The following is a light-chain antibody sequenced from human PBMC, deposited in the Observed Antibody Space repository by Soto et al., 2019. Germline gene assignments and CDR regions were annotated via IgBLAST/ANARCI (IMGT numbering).Light chain of an antibody. Sequence: IVLTQSPGTLSLSPGEGATLSCRASQSVSSNYLAWYQQKPGQAPRLLIYGSSNRATGIPDRFIGSGFGTDFTLTIDRLEPEDFAVYYCHQYGRSLSTFGQGTKVDIK. CDR2: GSS. CDR1: QSVSSNY. J-gene: IGKJ1*01. CDR3: HQYGRSLST. V-gene: IGKV3-20*01.